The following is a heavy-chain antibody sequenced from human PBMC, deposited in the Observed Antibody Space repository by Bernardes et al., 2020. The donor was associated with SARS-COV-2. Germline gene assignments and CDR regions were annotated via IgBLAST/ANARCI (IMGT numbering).Heavy chain of an antibody. Sequence: SETLSLTCTVSGNSDGDFYWSWIRQPPGKGLEWIGHINFRGSSMYNPSLQSRATMSADTSKKEFSLNLSFMTAADTAVYYCARQLPRAALAGRTFDSWGQGILVTVSS. J-gene: IGHJ4*02. CDR2: INFRGSS. V-gene: IGHV4-59*08. CDR1: GNSDGDFY. CDR3: ARQLPRAALAGRTFDS. D-gene: IGHD6-19*01.